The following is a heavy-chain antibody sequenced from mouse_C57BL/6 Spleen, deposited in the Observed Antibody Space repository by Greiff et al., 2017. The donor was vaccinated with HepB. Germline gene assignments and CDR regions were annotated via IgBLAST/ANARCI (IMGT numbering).Heavy chain of an antibody. CDR2: IYPGDGDT. D-gene: IGHD1-1*01. V-gene: IGHV1-82*01. J-gene: IGHJ2*01. CDR1: GYAFSSSW. Sequence: VQLQQSGPELVKPGASVKISCKASGYAFSSSWMNWVKQRPGKGLEWIGRIYPGDGDTNYNGKFKGKATLTADKSSSTAYMQLSSLTSEDSAVYSCARERADYGSSYPFDYWGQGTTLTVSS. CDR3: ARERADYGSSYPFDY.